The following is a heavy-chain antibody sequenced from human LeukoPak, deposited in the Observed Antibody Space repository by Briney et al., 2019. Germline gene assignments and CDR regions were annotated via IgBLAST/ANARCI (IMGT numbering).Heavy chain of an antibody. J-gene: IGHJ4*02. CDR3: ARHIDSYHLYFDY. CDR2: IYYSGST. D-gene: IGHD3-16*02. V-gene: IGHV4-39*01. Sequence: SETLSLTCTVSGGPISSSSYYWGWIRQPPGKGLGWIGSIYYSGSTYYNPSLKSRVTISVDTSKNQFSLKLSSVTAADTAVYYCARHIDSYHLYFDYWGQGTLVTVSS. CDR1: GGPISSSSYY.